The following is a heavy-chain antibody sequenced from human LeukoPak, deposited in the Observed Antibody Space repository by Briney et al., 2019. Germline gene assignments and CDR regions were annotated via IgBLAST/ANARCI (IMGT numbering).Heavy chain of an antibody. CDR3: ARAADVNYFDC. J-gene: IGHJ4*02. Sequence: KTSETLSLTCTVTGGSISSGGYYWSWGRQHPGQGLEWSGYIYYSGSTYYKPCLKSRVTISVDTSKNQFSLKLSSVTAADTAVYYCARAADVNYFDCWGQGTLVTVSS. CDR2: IYYSGST. CDR1: GGSISSGGYY. D-gene: IGHD6-13*01. V-gene: IGHV4-31*03.